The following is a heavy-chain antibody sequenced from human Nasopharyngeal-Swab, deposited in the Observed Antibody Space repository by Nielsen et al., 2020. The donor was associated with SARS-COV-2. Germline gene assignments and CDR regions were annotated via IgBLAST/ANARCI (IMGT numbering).Heavy chain of an antibody. V-gene: IGHV3-30-3*01. Sequence: GESLKISCAASGFIFSTYAMHWVRQAPGKGLEWVALISYDGSSNYYAHSAKGRFTISRDNSKNTLYLQMNSLRGEDTAVYYCARPARRGLNWFDPWGQGTLVTVSS. CDR2: ISYDGSSN. D-gene: IGHD3-22*01. CDR3: ARPARRGLNWFDP. J-gene: IGHJ5*02. CDR1: GFIFSTYA.